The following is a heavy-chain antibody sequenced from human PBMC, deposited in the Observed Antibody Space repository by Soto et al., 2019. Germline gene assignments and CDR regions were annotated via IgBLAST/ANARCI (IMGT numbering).Heavy chain of an antibody. D-gene: IGHD2-2*01. J-gene: IGHJ4*02. CDR2: IIPIFGTA. CDR1: GGTFSSYA. V-gene: IGHV1-69*01. CDR3: ARGGCSSTSCHFDY. Sequence: QVQLVQSGAEVKKPGSSVKVSCNASGGTFSSYAISWVRQAPGQGLEWMGGIIPIFGTANYAQKFQGRVTITADESTSTAYMELSSLRSEDTAVYYCARGGCSSTSCHFDYWGQGTLVTVSS.